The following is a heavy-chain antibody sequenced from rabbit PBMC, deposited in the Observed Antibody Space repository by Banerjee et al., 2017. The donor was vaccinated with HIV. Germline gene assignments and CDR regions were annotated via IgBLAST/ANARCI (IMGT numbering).Heavy chain of an antibody. V-gene: IGHV1S45*01. CDR2: IYTGTSGST. CDR3: VRDSTYVSSSGYWLDL. Sequence: QEQLEESGGGLVKPEGSLTLTCKASGFDLSSYYYICWVRQAPEKGLELIACIYTGTSGSTWYANWAKGRFTISKTSSTTVTLQMTSLTAADTATYFCVRDSTYVSSSGYWLDLWGPGTLVTVS. D-gene: IGHD1-1*01. J-gene: IGHJ5*01. CDR1: GFDLSSYYY.